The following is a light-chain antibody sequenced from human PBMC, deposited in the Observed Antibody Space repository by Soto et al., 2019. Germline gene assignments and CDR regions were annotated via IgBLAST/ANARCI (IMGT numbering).Light chain of an antibody. V-gene: IGLV6-57*04. CDR1: GGSIASNY. J-gene: IGLJ3*02. CDR3: QSYGKV. Sequence: NFMLTQPHSVSESPGKTVTISCTRSGGSIASNYVQWYQQRPGSAPTTVIYEDKERPSGVPDRFSGSIDSSSNSASLTISGLKTEDEADYYCQSYGKVFGGGTKLTVL. CDR2: EDK.